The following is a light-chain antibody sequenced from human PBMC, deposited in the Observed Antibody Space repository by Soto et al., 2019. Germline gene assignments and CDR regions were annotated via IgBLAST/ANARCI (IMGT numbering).Light chain of an antibody. J-gene: IGKJ1*01. CDR3: QKYNSYLWT. V-gene: IGKV1-5*01. CDR1: QSISNW. CDR2: DAS. Sequence: DIQMTQSPTTLSASVGDRVTITCRASQSISNWLAWYQQKPGKAPMLLIYDASSLESGVPSRFIGSGSGTEFTLTISSLQPDDFETYYCQKYNSYLWTFGQGTKVEIK.